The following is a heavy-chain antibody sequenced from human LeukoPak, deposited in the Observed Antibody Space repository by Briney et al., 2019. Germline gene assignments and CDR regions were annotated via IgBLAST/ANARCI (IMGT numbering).Heavy chain of an antibody. J-gene: IGHJ4*02. Sequence: SQTLSLTCAISGDSVSSNSAAWNWIRQCPSRGLEWLGRTYYRSKWYNGYAVSVKSRITINPDTSKNQFSLQLNSVTPEDTAVYYCARVIQYRYESWGQGTLVTVSS. CDR3: ARVIQYRYES. CDR2: TYYRSKWYN. CDR1: GDSVSSNSAA. D-gene: IGHD4-11*01. V-gene: IGHV6-1*01.